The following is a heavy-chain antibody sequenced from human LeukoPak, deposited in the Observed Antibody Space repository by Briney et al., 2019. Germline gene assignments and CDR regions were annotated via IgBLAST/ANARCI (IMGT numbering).Heavy chain of an antibody. V-gene: IGHV3-23*01. J-gene: IGHJ3*02. CDR1: GFTFSSYA. Sequence: GGSLRLSCAASGFTFSSYAMSWVRQAPGKGLEWVSAISGSGGSTYYADSVKGRFFISRDNSKNTLYLQRNSLRAEDTAIYYCAKDFTRDSTNAFDIWGQGTMVTVSS. CDR2: ISGSGGST. D-gene: IGHD2-21*01. CDR3: AKDFTRDSTNAFDI.